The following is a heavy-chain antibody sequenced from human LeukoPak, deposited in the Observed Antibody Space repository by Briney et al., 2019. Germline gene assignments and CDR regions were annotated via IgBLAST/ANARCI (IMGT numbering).Heavy chain of an antibody. Sequence: PGGSLRLSCAASGFTFSNYAMNWFRQSPGKGLEWVSAISSSGGSTYYTDSVKGRFIISRDTSKNTLYLQMNSLRAEDTAVYFCAKPASTTARQGYYYMDVWGKGTTVAVSS. V-gene: IGHV3-23*01. J-gene: IGHJ6*03. CDR2: ISSSGGST. CDR1: GFTFSNYA. CDR3: AKPASTTARQGYYYMDV. D-gene: IGHD2/OR15-2a*01.